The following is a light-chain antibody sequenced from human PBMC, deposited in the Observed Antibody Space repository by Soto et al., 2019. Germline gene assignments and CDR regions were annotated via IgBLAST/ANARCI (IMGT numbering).Light chain of an antibody. CDR3: LLYYGGAHLV. Sequence: QAVVTQEPSLTVSPGGTVTLTCASSTGAVTTGNYPSWFQQKPGQAPTTLIYTTNSRPSWTPARFSGSLLGGKAALTLSGVQPEDEADYYCLLYYGGAHLVFGGGTKLTVL. CDR2: TTN. CDR1: TGAVTTGNY. V-gene: IGLV7-43*01. J-gene: IGLJ2*01.